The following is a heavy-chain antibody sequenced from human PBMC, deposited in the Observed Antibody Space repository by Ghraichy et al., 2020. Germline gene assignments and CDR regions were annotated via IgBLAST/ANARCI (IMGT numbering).Heavy chain of an antibody. V-gene: IGHV4-34*01. Sequence: SETLSLTCAVYGGSFSGYYWSWIRQPPGKGLEWIGEINHSGSTNYNPSLKSRVTISVDTSKNQFSLKLSSVTAADTAVYYCARGGIHCSSTSCYPSDNWFDPWGQGTLVTVSS. CDR3: ARGGIHCSSTSCYPSDNWFDP. J-gene: IGHJ5*02. D-gene: IGHD2-2*01. CDR2: INHSGST. CDR1: GGSFSGYY.